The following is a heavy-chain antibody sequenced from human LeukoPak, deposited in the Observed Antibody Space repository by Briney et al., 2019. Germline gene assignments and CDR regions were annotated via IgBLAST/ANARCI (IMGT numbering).Heavy chain of an antibody. CDR3: AKVWACDGSGNPYWHFDL. CDR2: ISSNGGST. J-gene: IGHJ2*01. D-gene: IGHD3-10*01. CDR1: GFTFSSYD. Sequence: GGSLRLSCAASGFTFSSYDMSWVRQAPGKGLEWVSGISSNGGSTYYADSVKGRFTISRDNSKNTLYLQMNSLRAEDTAVYYCAKVWACDGSGNPYWHFDLWGRGALVTVSS. V-gene: IGHV3-23*01.